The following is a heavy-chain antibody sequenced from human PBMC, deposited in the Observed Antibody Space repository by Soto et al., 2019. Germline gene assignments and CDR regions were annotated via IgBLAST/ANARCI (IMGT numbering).Heavy chain of an antibody. D-gene: IGHD6-19*01. CDR2: IYSSGST. J-gene: IGHJ4*02. CDR1: GGPISSGSYY. Sequence: QVRLQESGPGLVKPSQTLSLTCTVSGGPISSGSYYWSWIRQHPGKGLEWIGYIYSSGSTYYNPSLKSRVTISLDTSQNQFSLKLSSVTVADTAVYYCARDPLSSGWNTPGYWCQGALVTVSS. V-gene: IGHV4-31*03. CDR3: ARDPLSSGWNTPGY.